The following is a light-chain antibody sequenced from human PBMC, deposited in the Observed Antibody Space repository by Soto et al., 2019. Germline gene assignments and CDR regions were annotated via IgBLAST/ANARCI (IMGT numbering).Light chain of an antibody. V-gene: IGLV1-44*01. Sequence: QSVLTQPPSASGTPGQRVTISCSGSSSNIGTNTVIWYQQLPGAAPRLLIYSDHQRPSGVPDRFSGSKSGTSASLAISGLQSEDYADYYCAAWDVSLVVFGGGTKLTVL. CDR1: SSNIGTNT. CDR3: AAWDVSLVV. CDR2: SDH. J-gene: IGLJ2*01.